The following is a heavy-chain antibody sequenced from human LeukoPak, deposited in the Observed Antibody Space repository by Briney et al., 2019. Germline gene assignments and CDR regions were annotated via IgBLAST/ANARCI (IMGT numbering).Heavy chain of an antibody. Sequence: PGGSLRLSCAASGFTVDSNYLSWVRQAPGKGLEWVSTIYTGGNTYYAASVKGRSTISRDFSKNTVFLHMNSLRAEDTAMSYCARGDDSGYYDYFDYWGQGALVTVSS. CDR2: IYTGGNT. J-gene: IGHJ4*02. D-gene: IGHD3-22*01. V-gene: IGHV3-53*01. CDR1: GFTVDSNY. CDR3: ARGDDSGYYDYFDY.